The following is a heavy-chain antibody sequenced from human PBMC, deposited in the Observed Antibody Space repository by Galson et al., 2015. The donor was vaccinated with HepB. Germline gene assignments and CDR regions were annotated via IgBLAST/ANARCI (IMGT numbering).Heavy chain of an antibody. CDR2: INAGNGNT. CDR1: GYTFTSYA. D-gene: IGHD2-2*01. V-gene: IGHV1-3*01. Sequence: SVKVSCKASGYTFTSYAMHWVRQAPGQRLEWMGWINAGNGNTKYSQKFQGRVTITRDTSASTAYMELSSQRSEDTAVYYCARLGGGYCSSTSCYPSYWGQGTVVTVSS. J-gene: IGHJ4*03. CDR3: ARLGGGYCSSTSCYPSY.